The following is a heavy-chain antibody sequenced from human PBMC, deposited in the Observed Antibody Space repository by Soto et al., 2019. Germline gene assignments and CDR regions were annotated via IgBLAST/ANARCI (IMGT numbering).Heavy chain of an antibody. CDR1: GFTFSSYW. V-gene: IGHV3-74*01. D-gene: IGHD2-2*01. J-gene: IGHJ6*02. CDR2: INNGGGHI. Sequence: EVQLVESGGDLVQPGGSLRLSCAASGFTFSSYWMYWVRQAPGKGLVWVSRINNGGGHITYADAVKGRFTISRDNAKNTLYLQMNSLRAEDTAVYYCARRYCSSTSFDYYYAMDVWGQGATVTVSS. CDR3: ARRYCSSTSFDYYYAMDV.